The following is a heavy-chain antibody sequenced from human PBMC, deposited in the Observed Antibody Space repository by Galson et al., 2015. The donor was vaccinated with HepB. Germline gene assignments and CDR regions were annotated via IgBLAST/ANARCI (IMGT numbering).Heavy chain of an antibody. CDR1: GFTVSSNY. Sequence: SLRLSCAASGFTVSSNYMNWVRQTPGKGLEWVSVIYGGAKKYHADSLKGRFTLSRDDSKNTLYLQMDSLRAEDTAVYYCAQLGTGYWGQGTLVIVSS. V-gene: IGHV3-53*01. CDR2: IYGGAKK. CDR3: AQLGTGY. J-gene: IGHJ4*02. D-gene: IGHD7-27*01.